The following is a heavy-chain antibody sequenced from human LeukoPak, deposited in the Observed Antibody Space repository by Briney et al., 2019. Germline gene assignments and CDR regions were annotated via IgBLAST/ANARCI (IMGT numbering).Heavy chain of an antibody. CDR2: INPNSGGT. Sequence: ASVKVSCTASGYSFTGYYMYWVRQAPGQGLEWMGWINPNSGGTNYAQKFQGRVTMTRDTSIRTAYMELSRLRSDDTAVYYCARGAEYYYDSSGYWADWGQGTLVTVSS. CDR3: ARGAEYYYDSSGYWAD. D-gene: IGHD3-22*01. J-gene: IGHJ4*02. CDR1: GYSFTGYY. V-gene: IGHV1-2*02.